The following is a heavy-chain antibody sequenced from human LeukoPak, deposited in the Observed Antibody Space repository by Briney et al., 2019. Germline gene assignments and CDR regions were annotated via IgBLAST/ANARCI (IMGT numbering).Heavy chain of an antibody. D-gene: IGHD2-2*01. CDR3: ARAPPSRYCSSTSCFSYYFDY. J-gene: IGHJ4*02. V-gene: IGHV1-69*13. CDR1: GGTFSSYA. CDR2: IIPIFVIA. Sequence: RASVNVSCKATGGTFSSYAISWARQAPGQGLEWMGGIIPIFVIANYAQKFQGRVTIAADESTSTVYLELSSLRSEDTAVYYCARAPPSRYCSSTSCFSYYFDYWGQGTLVTVSS.